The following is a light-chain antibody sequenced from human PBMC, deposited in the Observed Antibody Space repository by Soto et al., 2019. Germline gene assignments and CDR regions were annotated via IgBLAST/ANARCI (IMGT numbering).Light chain of an antibody. J-gene: IGLJ2*01. Sequence: QSVLTQPPSASGTPGQTITISCSGGSSNIGINTVSWYEHLPGTAPRLLIYGNNQRPSGVPDRFSGSKSGTSASLTITGLQTEDEAHYYCQSYDSGVSASVFGGGTKLTVL. V-gene: IGLV1-44*01. CDR1: SSNIGINT. CDR3: QSYDSGVSASV. CDR2: GNN.